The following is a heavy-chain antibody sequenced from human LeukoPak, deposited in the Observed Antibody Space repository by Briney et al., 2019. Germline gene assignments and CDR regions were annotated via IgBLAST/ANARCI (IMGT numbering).Heavy chain of an antibody. CDR3: ARANPADFNL. Sequence: GGSLRLSCVASEFTFSSYWIHWVRQPPGKGLVWVSRIRYDGIVTYYADSAEGRFTISRDNAKNTVHLQMNSLRDDDTAVYYCARANPADFNLWGRGTLVTVSS. V-gene: IGHV3-74*01. D-gene: IGHD1-14*01. J-gene: IGHJ2*01. CDR1: EFTFSSYW. CDR2: IRYDGIVT.